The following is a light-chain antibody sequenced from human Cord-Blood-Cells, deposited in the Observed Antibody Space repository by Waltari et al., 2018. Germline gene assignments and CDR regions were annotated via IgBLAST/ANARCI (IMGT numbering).Light chain of an antibody. CDR1: QNISSY. Sequence: DIQMTQSPSSLSASVGDRVTITCRASQNISSYLNWYQQKPGKAPKLLIYAASSLQSGVPSRFSGSGSGTDFTLTISSLQPEDFATYYCQQYDNTPLTFGRGTKVDIK. CDR2: AAS. CDR3: QQYDNTPLT. V-gene: IGKV1-39*01. J-gene: IGKJ3*01.